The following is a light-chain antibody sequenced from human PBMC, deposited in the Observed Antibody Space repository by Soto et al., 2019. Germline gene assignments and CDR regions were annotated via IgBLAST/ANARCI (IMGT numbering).Light chain of an antibody. J-gene: IGKJ1*01. CDR3: QQYNNWPPTCT. Sequence: EIVMTQSPATLSVSPGERATLSCRASQNVGSSLAWYQQRPGQSPRLLIYGTSTRVTGILARFSGSGSGTEFTLTISSLQSEDFAIYYCQQYNNWPPTCTFGQGTKLEI. V-gene: IGKV3-15*01. CDR2: GTS. CDR1: QNVGSS.